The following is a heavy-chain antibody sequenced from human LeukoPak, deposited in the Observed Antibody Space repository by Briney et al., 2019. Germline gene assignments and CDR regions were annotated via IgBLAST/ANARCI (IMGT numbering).Heavy chain of an antibody. D-gene: IGHD4-17*01. V-gene: IGHV4-34*01. J-gene: IGHJ5*02. CDR2: INHSGST. CDR1: GGSFSGYY. Sequence: SETLSLTCAVYGGSFSGYYWSWIRQPPGKGLEWIGEINHSGSTNYNPSLKSRVTISVDTSKNQFSLKQSSVTAADTAVYYCARDGRLRYNWFDLWGQGTLVTVSS. CDR3: ARDGRLRYNWFDL.